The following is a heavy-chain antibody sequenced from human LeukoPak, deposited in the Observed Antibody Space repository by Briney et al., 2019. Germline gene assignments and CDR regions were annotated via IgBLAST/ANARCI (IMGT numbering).Heavy chain of an antibody. CDR1: RDSSTSNG. CDR3: ARGNCGGDCYSFDY. D-gene: IGHD2-21*02. J-gene: IGHJ4*02. V-gene: IGHV1-18*01. Sequence: ASVKDSCKHYRDSSTSNGSIGVRRRLEERLQGITWISAYNGNTNYAQKLQGRVTVTTETSTSTAYMELRSLRSDDTAVYYCARGNCGGDCYSFDYWGQGTLVTVSS. CDR2: ISAYNGNT.